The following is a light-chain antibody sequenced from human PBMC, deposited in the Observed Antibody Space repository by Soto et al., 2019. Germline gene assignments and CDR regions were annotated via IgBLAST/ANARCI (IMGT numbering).Light chain of an antibody. J-gene: IGLJ3*02. CDR3: AAWDDRLNGVV. CDR1: SSNVGIYA. Sequence: QSVLTQPASGSAAPRQRVTLSCSGVSSNVGIYAVNWYQQLPGKAPKLLIDDDGLVSAGVSGQLSGCKSGTSASLAISGLQSEDEADYYCAAWDDRLNGVVFGGGTQLTVL. CDR2: DDG. V-gene: IGLV1-36*01.